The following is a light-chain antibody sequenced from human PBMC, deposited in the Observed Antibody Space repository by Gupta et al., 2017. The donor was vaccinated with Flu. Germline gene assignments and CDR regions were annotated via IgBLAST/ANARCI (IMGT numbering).Light chain of an antibody. CDR3: GTWDSSLSAVV. V-gene: IGLV1-51*01. J-gene: IGLJ2*01. Sequence: QSVFTQPPSVSAAPAQKVTCPCSGSSSNIGNNYVSWYQQLPGTAPKLLIYDNNKRPSGIPDRFSGSKSGTSATLGITGLQTGDEADYYCGTWDSSLSAVVFGGGTKLTVL. CDR2: DNN. CDR1: SSNIGNNY.